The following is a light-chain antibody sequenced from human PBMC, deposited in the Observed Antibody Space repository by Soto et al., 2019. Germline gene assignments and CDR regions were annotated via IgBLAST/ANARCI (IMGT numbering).Light chain of an antibody. CDR2: DVS. J-gene: IGLJ1*01. CDR3: SSYTSSSTLKV. Sequence: SVLTQHASTSGPPEQSITTSCTGTNRDVGGYNYVSWYQQHPGKAPKLMIYDVSNRPSGVSNRFSGSKSGNTASLTISGLQAEDEADYYCSSYTSSSTLKVFGTGTKVTV. CDR1: NRDVGGYNY. V-gene: IGLV2-14*01.